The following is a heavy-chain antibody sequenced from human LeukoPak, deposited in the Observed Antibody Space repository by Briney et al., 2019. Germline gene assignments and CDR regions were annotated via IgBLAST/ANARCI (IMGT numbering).Heavy chain of an antibody. Sequence: SETLSLTCAVNGGSFSGYYWTWIRQSPGKGLGWIGEIIHSGRANYSPSLKSRLTLSVDPSMNHFSLRLSSVTAADTAVYYCARGTVLTGYASFDYWGQGALVTVSS. CDR1: GGSFSGYY. CDR3: ARGTVLTGYASFDY. D-gene: IGHD3-16*01. V-gene: IGHV4-34*01. CDR2: IIHSGRA. J-gene: IGHJ4*02.